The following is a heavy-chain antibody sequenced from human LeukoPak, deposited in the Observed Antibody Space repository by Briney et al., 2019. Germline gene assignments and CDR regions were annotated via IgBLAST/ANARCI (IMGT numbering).Heavy chain of an antibody. CDR3: AREFKGYSDAFDI. V-gene: IGHV1-46*01. J-gene: IGHJ3*02. D-gene: IGHD2-15*01. CDR1: GYTFTSYY. CDR2: INPSGGST. Sequence: ASVKVSCKSSGYTFTSYYMHWVRQAPGQGLEWMGIINPSGGSTSYAQKFQGRVTMTRDTSTSSVYMELRSLRSEDTAVYYCAREFKGYSDAFDIWGQGTMVTVSS.